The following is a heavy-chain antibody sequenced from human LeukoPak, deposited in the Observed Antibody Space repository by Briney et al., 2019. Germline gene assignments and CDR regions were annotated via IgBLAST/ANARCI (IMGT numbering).Heavy chain of an antibody. CDR3: ARVGGYSSSWYLRPDAFDI. V-gene: IGHV1-2*02. CDR2: INPNSGGT. D-gene: IGHD6-13*01. CDR1: GYTFTSYG. Sequence: GASVKVSCKASGYTFTSYGISWVRQAPGQGLEWMGWINPNSGGTNYAQKFQGRVTMTRDTSISTAYMELSRLRSDDTAVYYCARVGGYSSSWYLRPDAFDIWGQGTMVTVSS. J-gene: IGHJ3*02.